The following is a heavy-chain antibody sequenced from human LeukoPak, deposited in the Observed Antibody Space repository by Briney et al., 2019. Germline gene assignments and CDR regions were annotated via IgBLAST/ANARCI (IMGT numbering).Heavy chain of an antibody. CDR1: GYTFTSYD. J-gene: IGHJ4*02. V-gene: IGHV1-8*01. D-gene: IGHD2-2*01. CDR2: MNPNSGNT. CDR3: ARGTRYCSSTSCPNPFYY. Sequence: ASVKVSCKASGYTFTSYDINWVRQAPGQGLEWMGWMNPNSGNTGYAQKLQGRVTMTRNTSISTAYMELSSLRSEDTAVYYCARGTRYCSSTSCPNPFYYWGQGTLVTVSS.